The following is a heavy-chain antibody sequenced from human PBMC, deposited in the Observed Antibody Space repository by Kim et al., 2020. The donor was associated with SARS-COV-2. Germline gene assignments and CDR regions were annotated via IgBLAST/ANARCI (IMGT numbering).Heavy chain of an antibody. V-gene: IGHV4-34*01. CDR2: INHSGST. D-gene: IGHD6-13*01. CDR1: GGSFSGYY. Sequence: SETLSLTCAVYGGSFSGYYWSWIRQPPGKGLEWIGEINHSGSTNYNPSLKSRVTISVDTSKNQFSLKLSSVTAADTAVYYCARGRPGGAAEIDYYYYYGMDVWGQGTTVTVSS. CDR3: ARGRPGGAAEIDYYYYYGMDV. J-gene: IGHJ6*02.